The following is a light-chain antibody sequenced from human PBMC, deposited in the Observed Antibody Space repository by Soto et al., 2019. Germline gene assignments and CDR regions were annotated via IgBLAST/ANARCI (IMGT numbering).Light chain of an antibody. CDR3: QQYGSSPGT. CDR1: QNVNNNY. Sequence: DIVLTQSPGTLSLSPGERATLSCRASQNVNNNYLAWYQQKPGQAPRLLIRGASSRATGHPDRFSGSGSGTAFTLTISRLEPEDFAVYYCQQYGSSPGTFRQGTKLEIK. CDR2: GAS. J-gene: IGKJ2*01. V-gene: IGKV3-20*01.